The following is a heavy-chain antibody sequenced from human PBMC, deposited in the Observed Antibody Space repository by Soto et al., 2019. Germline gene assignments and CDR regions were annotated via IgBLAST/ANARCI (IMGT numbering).Heavy chain of an antibody. CDR1: GGTFNTYA. CDR2: ISPMFGAA. D-gene: IGHD3-10*01. J-gene: IGHJ4*02. Sequence: QVQLVRSGADMKKPGSSVKVTCQSSGGTFNTYAMNWVRQAPGQGPEWMGDISPMFGAANYAPKFQGRVTITADESTGTSYMQLSSLTSEDTALYFCAKEVQVHTPAFVYWGQGTLVTVSS. V-gene: IGHV1-69*19. CDR3: AKEVQVHTPAFVY.